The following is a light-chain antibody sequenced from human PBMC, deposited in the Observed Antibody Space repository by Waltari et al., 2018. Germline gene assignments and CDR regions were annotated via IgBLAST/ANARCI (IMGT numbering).Light chain of an antibody. J-gene: IGKJ4*01. Sequence: DIQMTQSPSTLSASVGDRVTITCRASQSISNWLAWYQQKPGKAPKLLSYKASTLESGVPSRFSGSGYGTEFTLTISSLQPDDFATYYCQQYNSYSLLTFGGGTKVEIK. V-gene: IGKV1-5*03. CDR1: QSISNW. CDR3: QQYNSYSLLT. CDR2: KAS.